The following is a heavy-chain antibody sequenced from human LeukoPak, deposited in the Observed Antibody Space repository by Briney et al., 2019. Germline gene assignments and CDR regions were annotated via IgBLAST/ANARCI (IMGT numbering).Heavy chain of an antibody. CDR1: GFTFDDYA. D-gene: IGHD6-13*01. Sequence: GGSLRLSCAASGFTFDDYAMHWARQAPGKGLEWVSLISGDGGSTYYADSVKGRFTISRDNSKNSLYLQMNSLRTEDTALYYCANSILGSSWYIGDYWGQGTLVTVSS. CDR3: ANSILGSSWYIGDY. V-gene: IGHV3-43*02. CDR2: ISGDGGST. J-gene: IGHJ4*02.